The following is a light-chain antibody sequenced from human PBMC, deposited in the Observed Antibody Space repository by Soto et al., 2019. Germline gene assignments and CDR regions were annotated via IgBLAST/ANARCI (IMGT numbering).Light chain of an antibody. CDR3: SSYGATSTL. J-gene: IGLJ2*01. Sequence: QSALTQPASVSGSPGQSITIPCTGSSSDIGLYTFVSWYQQHPGKAPKLLIYDVSYRPSGISDRFYGSKSGNTASLTISGLQPEDEADYYCSSYGATSTLFGGGTKLTVL. CDR2: DVS. V-gene: IGLV2-14*03. CDR1: SSDIGLYTF.